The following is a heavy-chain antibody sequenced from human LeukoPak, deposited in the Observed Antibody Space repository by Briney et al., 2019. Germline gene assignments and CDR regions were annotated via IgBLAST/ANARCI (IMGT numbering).Heavy chain of an antibody. V-gene: IGHV3-23*01. CDR1: GFTFSSYA. CDR2: ISGSGGST. Sequence: GGSLRLSCAASGFTFSSYAMSWVRQAPEKGLEWVSAISGSGGSTYYADSVKGRFTISRDNSKNTLYLQMNSLRAEDTAVYYCAKMGVFGSSWFTDAFDIWGQGTMVTVSS. J-gene: IGHJ3*02. CDR3: AKMGVFGSSWFTDAFDI. D-gene: IGHD6-13*01.